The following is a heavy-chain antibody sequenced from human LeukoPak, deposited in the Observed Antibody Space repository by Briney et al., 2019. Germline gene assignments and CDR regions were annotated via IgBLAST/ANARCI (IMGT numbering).Heavy chain of an antibody. V-gene: IGHV4-39*07. CDR3: ARGGPRITIFGVARYYGMDV. Sequence: SETLSLTCTVSGGSISSSSYYWGWIRQPPGKGLEWIGSIYYSGSTYYNPSLKSRVTISVDTSKNQFSLKLSSVTAADTAVYYCARGGPRITIFGVARYYGMDVWGQGTTVTVSS. CDR1: GGSISSSSYY. D-gene: IGHD3-3*01. J-gene: IGHJ6*02. CDR2: IYYSGST.